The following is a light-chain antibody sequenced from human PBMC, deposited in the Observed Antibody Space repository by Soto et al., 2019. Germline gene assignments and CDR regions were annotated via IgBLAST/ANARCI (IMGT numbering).Light chain of an antibody. J-gene: IGKJ3*01. V-gene: IGKV1-33*01. CDR1: HDIGNY. CDR2: GAY. Sequence: DIQMTLSPSSLSASVGDRVTITCQASHDIGNYLNWYQHKPGKAPKLLIYGAYNLETGVPSRFSGGGSGTDFTFTITSLQPEDFATYYCQYCDYVPLFGPGTTVDVK. CDR3: QYCDYVPL.